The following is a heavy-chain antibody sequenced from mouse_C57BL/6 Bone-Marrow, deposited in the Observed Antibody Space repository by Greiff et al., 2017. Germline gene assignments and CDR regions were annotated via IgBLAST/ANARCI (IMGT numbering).Heavy chain of an antibody. CDR2: IYPSSGNT. J-gene: IGHJ1*03. CDR3: ARGGLYGYFDV. D-gene: IGHD3-1*01. V-gene: IGHV1-81*01. Sequence: VQLVESGAELVRPGASVKLSCKASGYTFTSYCISWVKQRPGQGLEWIGEIYPSSGNTYYNEKFKGKATLTVDTSSSTAYMELRSLTSEDSAVYFCARGGLYGYFDVWGTGTTVTVSA. CDR1: GYTFTSYC.